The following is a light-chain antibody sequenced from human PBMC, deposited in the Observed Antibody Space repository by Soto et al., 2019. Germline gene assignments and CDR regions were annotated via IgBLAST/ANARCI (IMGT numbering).Light chain of an antibody. CDR1: QAISSY. Sequence: AIRMAQSPFSLSASSGDSVTLTCPASQAISSYLPWYQQKPGKAPKLLIYAASTLQSGVPSRFSGSGSGTEFTLTISCLQSEDFATYYCQQYYSYPPITFGQGTRLEIK. CDR3: QQYYSYPPIT. CDR2: AAS. J-gene: IGKJ5*01. V-gene: IGKV1-8*01.